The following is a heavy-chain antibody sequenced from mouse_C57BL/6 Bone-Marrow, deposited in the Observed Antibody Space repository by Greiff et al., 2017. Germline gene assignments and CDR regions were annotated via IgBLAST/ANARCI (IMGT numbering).Heavy chain of an antibody. CDR2: IHPNSGST. CDR3: ARISFYYGSYFDY. Sequence: QVQLQQPGAELVKPGASVKLSCKASGYTFTSYWMHWVKQRPGQGLEWIGMIHPNSGSTNYNEKFKGKATLTVDKSSSTASLQLSSLTSEDSAVYYGARISFYYGSYFDYWGQGTTLTVSS. V-gene: IGHV1-64*01. CDR1: GYTFTSYW. D-gene: IGHD1-1*01. J-gene: IGHJ2*01.